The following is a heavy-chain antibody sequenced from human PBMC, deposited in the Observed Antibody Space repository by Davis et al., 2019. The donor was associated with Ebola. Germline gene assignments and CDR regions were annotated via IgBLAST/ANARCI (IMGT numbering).Heavy chain of an antibody. CDR2: ISAYNGNT. J-gene: IGHJ5*02. Sequence: ASVKVSCKASGYTFTSYGISWVRQAPGQGLEWMGWISAYNGNTNYAQKLQGRVTITTDTSTNTAYMELRSLRSDDTAVYYCARGRGSGWYLDWFDPWGQGTLVTVSS. CDR1: GYTFTSYG. D-gene: IGHD6-19*01. CDR3: ARGRGSGWYLDWFDP. V-gene: IGHV1-18*01.